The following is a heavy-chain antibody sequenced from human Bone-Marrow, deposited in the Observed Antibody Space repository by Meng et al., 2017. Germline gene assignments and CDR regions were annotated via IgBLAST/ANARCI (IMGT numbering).Heavy chain of an antibody. D-gene: IGHD3-22*01. V-gene: IGHV4-59*01. CDR3: ARGIVTEAFDI. CDR2: IYYSGTT. Sequence: SDTLSLTCTVPGGSISSYYWSWIRQPPGRGRGWIGYIYYSGTTDYNPALKSRVTISEDTSKNQFSLKLSSVTAADTAIYYCARGIVTEAFDIWGPGTMVTVSS. CDR1: GGSISSYY. J-gene: IGHJ3*02.